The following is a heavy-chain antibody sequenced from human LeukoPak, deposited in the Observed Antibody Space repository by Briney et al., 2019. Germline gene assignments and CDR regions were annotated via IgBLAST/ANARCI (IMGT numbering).Heavy chain of an antibody. CDR2: INHSGST. D-gene: IGHD2/OR15-2a*01. CDR1: GGSFSGYY. J-gene: IGHJ6*02. V-gene: IGHV4-34*01. CDR3: ARGLSNYYYYGMDV. Sequence: PSETLSLTCAVYGGSFSGYYWSWIRQPPGKGLEWIGEINHSGSTNYNPSLKSRVTISVDTSKNQFSLKLSSVTAADTAVYYCARGLSNYYYYGMDVWGQGTTVTVSS.